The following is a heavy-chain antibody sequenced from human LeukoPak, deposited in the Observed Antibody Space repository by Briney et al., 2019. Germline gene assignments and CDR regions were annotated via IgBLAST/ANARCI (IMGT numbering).Heavy chain of an antibody. V-gene: IGHV3-48*04. J-gene: IGHJ6*03. CDR3: ARDGTPIHSDGWVYMDV. D-gene: IGHD6-25*01. Sequence: GGSLRLSCAASGFTFSSYSMNWVRQAPGKGLEWVAYIDSRSSTIYYADSMKGRFTISRDNAKNSPYLQMNSLRVGDTAIYYCARDGTPIHSDGWVYMDVWGKGTTVTVSS. CDR2: IDSRSSTI. CDR1: GFTFSSYS.